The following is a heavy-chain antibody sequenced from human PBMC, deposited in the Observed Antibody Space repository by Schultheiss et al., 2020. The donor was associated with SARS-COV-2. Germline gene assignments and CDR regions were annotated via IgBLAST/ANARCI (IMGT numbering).Heavy chain of an antibody. CDR3: ARGGYSYGYGIDY. D-gene: IGHD5-18*01. CDR1: GGSISSGGYY. CDR2: IYYSGST. J-gene: IGHJ4*02. V-gene: IGHV4-61*08. Sequence: SETLSLTCTVSGGSISSGGYYWSWIRQPPGKGLEWIGYIYYSGSTNYNPSLKSRVTISVDTSKNQFSLKLSSVTAADTAVYYCARGGYSYGYGIDYWGQGTLVTVSS.